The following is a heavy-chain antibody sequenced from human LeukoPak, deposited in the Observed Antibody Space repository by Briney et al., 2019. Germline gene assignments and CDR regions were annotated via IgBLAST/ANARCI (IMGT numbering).Heavy chain of an antibody. Sequence: PSETLSLTCTVSGGSISSYYWSWIRQPPGKGLEWIGYIYYSGSTNYNPSFKSRVTISADTSQNQFSLKLSSVTAADTGIYYCARNFPGRTEDVWGKGTTVTVSS. V-gene: IGHV4-59*08. CDR2: IYYSGST. CDR3: ARNFPGRTEDV. CDR1: GGSISSYY. J-gene: IGHJ6*04.